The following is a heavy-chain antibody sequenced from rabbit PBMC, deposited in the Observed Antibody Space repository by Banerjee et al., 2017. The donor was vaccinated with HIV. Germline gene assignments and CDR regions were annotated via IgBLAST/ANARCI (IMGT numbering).Heavy chain of an antibody. CDR3: ARDLAAVTGWNFNL. D-gene: IGHD7-1*01. J-gene: IGHJ4*01. Sequence: QEQLEESGGDLVQPEGSLTLTCTASGFDLSSGYFMCWVRQAPGKGLEWIACINTSSGDTVYASWAKGRFTISKTSSTTVTLQMTSLTAADTATYFCARDLAAVTGWNFNLWGPGTLVTVS. CDR1: GFDLSSGYF. CDR2: INTSSGDT. V-gene: IGHV1S45*01.